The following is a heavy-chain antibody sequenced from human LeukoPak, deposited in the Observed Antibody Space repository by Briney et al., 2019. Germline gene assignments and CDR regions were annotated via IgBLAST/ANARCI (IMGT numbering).Heavy chain of an antibody. CDR3: ATGRFLEWFFDY. CDR1: GGSINSAGQY. Sequence: KPSETLSLTCTVSGGSINSAGQYWSWIRQHPEKGLEWIGYIYYSGGTYSNPSLKSRVTISIDVYKPKFSLNLNSVTAADTAVYYCATGRFLEWFFDYWGQGTLVTVSS. V-gene: IGHV4-31*03. CDR2: IYYSGGT. D-gene: IGHD3-3*01. J-gene: IGHJ4*02.